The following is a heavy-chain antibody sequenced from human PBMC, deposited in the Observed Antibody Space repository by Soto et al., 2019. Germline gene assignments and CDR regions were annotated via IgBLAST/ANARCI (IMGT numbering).Heavy chain of an antibody. D-gene: IGHD7-27*01. CDR2: IYYNGNT. V-gene: IGHV4-59*11. Sequence: QVQLQESGPGLVKPSETLSLTCTVSGGSISNHYWSWIRQPPGKGLEWIGYIYYNGNTNYNPSLKSQVTMSVDTSKNQISLKLSSVTVADTAVYYCTRANWYSEYWGQGTLVTVSS. CDR1: GGSISNHY. CDR3: TRANWYSEY. J-gene: IGHJ4*02.